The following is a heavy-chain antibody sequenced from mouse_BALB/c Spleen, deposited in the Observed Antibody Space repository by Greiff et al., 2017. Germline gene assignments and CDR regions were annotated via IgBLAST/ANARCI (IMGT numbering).Heavy chain of an antibody. CDR1: GYTFTSYW. Sequence: VQLKESGAELAKPGASVKMSCKASGYTFTSYWMHWVKQRPGQGLEWIGYINPSTGYTEYNQKFKDKATLTADKSSSTAYMQLSSLTSEDSAVYYCAREGGGGSPFAYWGQGTLVTVSA. D-gene: IGHD1-1*02. J-gene: IGHJ3*01. V-gene: IGHV1-7*01. CDR2: INPSTGYT. CDR3: AREGGGGSPFAY.